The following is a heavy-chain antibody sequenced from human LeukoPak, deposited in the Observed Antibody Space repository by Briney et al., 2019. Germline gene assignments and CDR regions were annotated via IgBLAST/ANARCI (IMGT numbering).Heavy chain of an antibody. J-gene: IGHJ4*02. Sequence: GGSLRLSCAASKFTFDDYGMDWVRQVPGKALEWVSGINANGAAVGYADSVKGRFTISRDNAKNSLYLQMNSLRAEDTAVYYCARRRDSGSLQHFDYWGQGILVTVSS. V-gene: IGHV3-20*04. CDR1: KFTFDDYG. D-gene: IGHD1-26*01. CDR3: ARRRDSGSLQHFDY. CDR2: INANGAAV.